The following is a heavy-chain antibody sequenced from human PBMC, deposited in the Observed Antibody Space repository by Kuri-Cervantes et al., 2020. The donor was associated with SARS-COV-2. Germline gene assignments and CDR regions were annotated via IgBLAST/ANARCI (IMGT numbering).Heavy chain of an antibody. CDR1: GGTFSSYA. Sequence: ASVKVSCKASGGTFSSYAISWVRQAPGQGLEWMGWISAYNGNTNYAQKLQGRVTMTTDTSTSTAYMELRSLRSDDTAAYYCARGFAAAGTIDYWGQGTLVTVSS. V-gene: IGHV1-18*01. CDR2: ISAYNGNT. J-gene: IGHJ4*02. D-gene: IGHD6-13*01. CDR3: ARGFAAAGTIDY.